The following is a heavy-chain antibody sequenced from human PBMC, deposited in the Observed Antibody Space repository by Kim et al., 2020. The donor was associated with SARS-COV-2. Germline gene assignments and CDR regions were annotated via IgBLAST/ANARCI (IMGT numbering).Heavy chain of an antibody. CDR3: ARHTSTRSGSYYKDWFDP. CDR1: GYSFTSYW. J-gene: IGHJ5*02. CDR2: IDPSDSYT. Sequence: GESLKISCKGSGYSFTSYWISWVRQMPGKGLEWMGRIDPSDSYTNYSPSFQGHVTISADKSISTAYLQWSSLKASDTAMYYCARHTSTRSGSYYKDWFDPWGQGTLVTVSS. D-gene: IGHD3-10*01. V-gene: IGHV5-10-1*01.